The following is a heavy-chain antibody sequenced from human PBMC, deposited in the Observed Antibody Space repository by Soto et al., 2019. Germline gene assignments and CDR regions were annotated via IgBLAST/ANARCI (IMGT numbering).Heavy chain of an antibody. J-gene: IGHJ4*02. Sequence: ATLSLTCTVSGGSISSYYWSWIRQPPGKGLEWIGYIYYSGSTNYNPSLKSRVTISVDTSKNQFSLKLSSVTAADTAVYYCARVPMVRGAGIDYWGQGTLVTVSS. V-gene: IGHV4-59*01. CDR3: ARVPMVRGAGIDY. D-gene: IGHD3-10*01. CDR1: GGSISSYY. CDR2: IYYSGST.